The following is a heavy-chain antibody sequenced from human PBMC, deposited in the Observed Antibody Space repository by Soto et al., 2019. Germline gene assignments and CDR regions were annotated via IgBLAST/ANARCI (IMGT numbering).Heavy chain of an antibody. V-gene: IGHV1-69*13. J-gene: IGHJ5*02. CDR2: IIPIFGTA. Sequence: SVKVSCKASGGTFSSYAISWVRQAPGQGLEWMGGIIPIFGTANYAQKFQGRVTITADESTSTAYMELSSLRSEDTAVYYCARDGGYCSSTSCYLINWFDPWGQGTLVTVSS. D-gene: IGHD2-2*01. CDR1: GGTFSSYA. CDR3: ARDGGYCSSTSCYLINWFDP.